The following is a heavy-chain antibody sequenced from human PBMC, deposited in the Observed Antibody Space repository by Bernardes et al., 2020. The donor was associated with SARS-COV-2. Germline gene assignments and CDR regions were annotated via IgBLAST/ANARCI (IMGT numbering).Heavy chain of an antibody. CDR3: TLLQEHL. V-gene: IGHV4-59*06. CDR1: GGSISGYY. CDR2: IYHSGTT. J-gene: IGHJ6*01. Sequence: SETLSLTCAVSGGSISGYYWSWIRQRPGKGLEWIGYIYHSGTTSYTPSLKSRVSILVDTSKNQFSLKLSLHQGPIGLPPGTLLQEHLWG.